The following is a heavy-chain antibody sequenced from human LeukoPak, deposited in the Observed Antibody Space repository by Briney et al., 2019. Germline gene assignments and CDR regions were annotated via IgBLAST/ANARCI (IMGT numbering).Heavy chain of an antibody. Sequence: GGSLRLSCAASGFTFSSYEMNWVRQAPGQGLEWVSYISTTGTTIHYADSVKGRFTISRDNAKKSLYLQMNSLRAEDTAVYYCARKLGSYNWLDHWGQGTLVTVSS. CDR2: ISTTGTTI. CDR1: GFTFSSYE. V-gene: IGHV3-48*03. D-gene: IGHD1-26*01. CDR3: ARKLGSYNWLDH. J-gene: IGHJ5*02.